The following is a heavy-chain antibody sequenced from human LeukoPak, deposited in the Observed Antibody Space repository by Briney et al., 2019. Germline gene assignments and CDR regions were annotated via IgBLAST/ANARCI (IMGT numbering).Heavy chain of an antibody. CDR1: GGSISSSSYY. J-gene: IGHJ3*02. CDR3: AREPTTVTKHAFDI. Sequence: SETLSLTCTVSGGSISSSSYYWGWIRQPPGKGLEWIGSICYSGSTYYNPSLKSRVTISVDTSKNQFSLKLSSVTAADTAVYYCAREPTTVTKHAFDIWGQGTMVTVSS. D-gene: IGHD4-17*01. V-gene: IGHV4-39*07. CDR2: ICYSGST.